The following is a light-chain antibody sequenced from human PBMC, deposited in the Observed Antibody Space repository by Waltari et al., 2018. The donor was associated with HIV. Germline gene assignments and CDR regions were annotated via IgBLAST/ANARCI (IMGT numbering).Light chain of an antibody. V-gene: IGKV1-9*01. J-gene: IGKJ2*01. CDR1: QDIDYF. CDR3: QQLKTYPHT. Sequence: DIQLTQTPSFLSASVGDRVSITCRASQDIDYFFAWYRQKPGKAPNLLIFAASTLENGVPSRFGGSGSGTEFTLTITSLQPEDSATYFCQQLKTYPHTFGQGTKLEI. CDR2: AAS.